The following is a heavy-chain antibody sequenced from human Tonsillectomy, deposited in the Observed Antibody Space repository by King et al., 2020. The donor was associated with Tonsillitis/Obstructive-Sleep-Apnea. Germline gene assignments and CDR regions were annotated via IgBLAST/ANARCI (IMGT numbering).Heavy chain of an antibody. CDR1: GFTFSDYY. D-gene: IGHD4-17*01. J-gene: IGHJ6*03. CDR3: ARVNGDHGGGYYYYYYMDV. CDR2: ISSSSSYT. Sequence: VQLVESGGGLVKPGGSQRLSCAASGFTFSDYYMSWIRQAPGKGLEWVSYISSSSSYTNYADSVKGRFTISRDNAKNSLYLQMNSLRAEDTAVYYCARVNGDHGGGYYYYYYMDVWGKGTTVTVSS. V-gene: IGHV3-11*05.